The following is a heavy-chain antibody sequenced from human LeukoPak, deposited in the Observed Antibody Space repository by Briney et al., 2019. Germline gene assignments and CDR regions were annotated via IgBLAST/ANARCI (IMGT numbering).Heavy chain of an antibody. J-gene: IGHJ6*02. CDR2: ISGSGGST. D-gene: IGHD3-3*01. Sequence: GGSLRLSCATSGFTFSSYAMSWVRQAPGKGLEWVSAISGSGGSTYYADSVKGRFTISRDNSKNTLYLQMNSLRAEDTAVYYCAKAAIFGVDYYCGMDVWGQGTTVTVSS. CDR3: AKAAIFGVDYYCGMDV. CDR1: GFTFSSYA. V-gene: IGHV3-23*01.